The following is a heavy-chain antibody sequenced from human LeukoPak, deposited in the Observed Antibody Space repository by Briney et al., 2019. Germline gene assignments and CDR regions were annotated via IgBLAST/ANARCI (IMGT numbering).Heavy chain of an antibody. CDR1: GFTFDDYA. V-gene: IGHV3-9*01. CDR2: ISWNSGSI. Sequence: GGSLRLSCAASGFTFDDYAMHWVRQVPGKGLEWVSGISWNSGSIGYADSVKGRFTISRGNAKNSLYLQMNSLRVEDTALYYCAKEVGTFDYWGQGTLVTVSS. J-gene: IGHJ4*02. CDR3: AKEVGTFDY. D-gene: IGHD4-23*01.